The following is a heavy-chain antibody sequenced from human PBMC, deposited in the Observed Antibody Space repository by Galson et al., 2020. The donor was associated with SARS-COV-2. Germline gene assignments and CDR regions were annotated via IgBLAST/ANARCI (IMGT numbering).Heavy chain of an antibody. J-gene: IGHJ6*03. CDR2: IKEDGSET. Sequence: GESLKISCAGSGFNFRFSWMTWVRQAPGKGLEWVANIKEDGSETYYVDSVKGRFTISRDNAKNSLFLQMNSLRVDDTAVYYCARDRGYSYYMDVWGKGTTIIVSS. CDR1: GFNFRFSW. V-gene: IGHV3-7*01. CDR3: ARDRGYSYYMDV. D-gene: IGHD3-10*01.